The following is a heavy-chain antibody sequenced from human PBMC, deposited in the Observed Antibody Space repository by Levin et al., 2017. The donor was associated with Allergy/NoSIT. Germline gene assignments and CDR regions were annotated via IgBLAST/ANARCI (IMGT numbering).Heavy chain of an antibody. V-gene: IGHV4-39*02. D-gene: IGHD2-8*01. J-gene: IGHJ4*02. CDR2: IYYNGNT. Sequence: ASETLSLTCTVSGGSISSTIYHWGWVRQPPGKGLEWIGSIYYNGNTYYKPSLKSRVTISVDTSKNHFSLKVSSVTAADTAVYYCARETNSALHYWGQGTLVTVSS. CDR3: ARETNSALHY. CDR1: GGSISSTIYH.